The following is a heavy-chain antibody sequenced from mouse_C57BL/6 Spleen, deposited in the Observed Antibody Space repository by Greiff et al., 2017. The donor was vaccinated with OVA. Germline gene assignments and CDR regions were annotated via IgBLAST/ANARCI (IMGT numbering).Heavy chain of an antibody. D-gene: IGHD1-1*01. CDR1: GFSLTSYG. J-gene: IGHJ2*01. CDR3: AKNYGSSSLYYFDY. Sequence: LVESGPGLVQPSQSLSITCTVSGFSLTSYGVHWVRQSPGKGLEWLGVIWRGGSTDYNAAFMSRLSITKDNSKSQVFFKMNSLQADDTAIYYCAKNYGSSSLYYFDYWGQGTTLTVSS. V-gene: IGHV2-5*01. CDR2: IWRGGST.